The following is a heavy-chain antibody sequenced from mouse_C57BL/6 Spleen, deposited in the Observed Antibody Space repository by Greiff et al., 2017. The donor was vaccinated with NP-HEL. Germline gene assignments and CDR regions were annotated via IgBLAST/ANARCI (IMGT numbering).Heavy chain of an antibody. CDR1: GYAFSSSW. CDR2: IYPGDGDT. V-gene: IGHV1-82*01. CDR3: ARATGGGYFDV. J-gene: IGHJ1*03. D-gene: IGHD4-1*01. Sequence: VQLQQSGPELVKPGASVKISCKASGYAFSSSWMNWVKQRPGKGLEWIGRIYPGDGDTNYNGKFKGKATLTADKSSSTAYMQLSSLTSEDSAVYFCARATGGGYFDVWGTGTTVTVSS.